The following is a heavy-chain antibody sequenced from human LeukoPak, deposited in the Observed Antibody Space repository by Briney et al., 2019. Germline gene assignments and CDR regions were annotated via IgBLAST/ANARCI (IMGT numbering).Heavy chain of an antibody. Sequence: ASVKVSCKASGGTFSSYAISWVRQAPGQGLEWMGGIIPIFGTANYAQKFQGRVTITADKSTSTAYMELSSLRSEDTAVYYCARNLIPEQLVMNFWGQGTLVTVSS. CDR2: IIPIFGTA. CDR1: GGTFSSYA. D-gene: IGHD6-13*01. V-gene: IGHV1-69*06. CDR3: ARNLIPEQLVMNF. J-gene: IGHJ4*02.